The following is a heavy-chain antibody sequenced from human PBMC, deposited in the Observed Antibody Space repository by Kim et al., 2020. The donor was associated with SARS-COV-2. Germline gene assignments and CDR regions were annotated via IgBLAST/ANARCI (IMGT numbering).Heavy chain of an antibody. J-gene: IGHJ4*02. Sequence: QGRVTMTRDTSTSTVYMELSSLRSEDTAVYYCARDHLTYCSGGSCYFDYWGQGTLVTVSS. D-gene: IGHD2-15*01. CDR3: ARDHLTYCSGGSCYFDY. V-gene: IGHV1-46*01.